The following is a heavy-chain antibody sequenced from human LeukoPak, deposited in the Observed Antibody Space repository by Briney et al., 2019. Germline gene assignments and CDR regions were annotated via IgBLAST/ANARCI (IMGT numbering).Heavy chain of an antibody. D-gene: IGHD2-8*02. CDR1: GFTFSTCG. V-gene: IGHV3-21*01. CDR3: ARLVLGSFDY. CDR2: ISGSSAYI. Sequence: GGSLRLSCAASGFTFSTCGMNWVRQAPGKGLEWVSSISGSSAYIYYADSVKGRFTISRDNAKNSLYLQMNSLRAEDTAVYYCARLVLGSFDYWGQGTLVTVSS. J-gene: IGHJ4*02.